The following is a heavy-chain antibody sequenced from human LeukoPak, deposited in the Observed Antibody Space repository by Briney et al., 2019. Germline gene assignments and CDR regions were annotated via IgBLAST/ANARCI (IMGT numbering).Heavy chain of an antibody. Sequence: GGSLRLSCAASGFTFSSYALSWVRQAPGKGLEWVSAISGSGISTYYADSVEGRFTISRDNSKNTLYLQMSSLRAEDTAVYYCAMASKITLVRGDFDYWGQGTLVTVSS. CDR1: GFTFSSYA. CDR2: ISGSGIST. CDR3: AMASKITLVRGDFDY. V-gene: IGHV3-23*01. D-gene: IGHD3-10*01. J-gene: IGHJ4*02.